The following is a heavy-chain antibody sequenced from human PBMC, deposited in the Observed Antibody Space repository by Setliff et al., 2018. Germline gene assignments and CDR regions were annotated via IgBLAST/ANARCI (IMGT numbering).Heavy chain of an antibody. CDR3: VRALAYYYMDV. Sequence: GGSLRLSCAASGFTFNTYSMIWLRQAPGTGLEWISSISTGSTHIYYADSVKGRFTISRDNAKNSLYLQMNSLRAEDTAIYYCVRALAYYYMDVWGKGTTVTVSS. J-gene: IGHJ6*03. CDR2: ISTGSTHI. CDR1: GFTFNTYS. V-gene: IGHV3-21*01.